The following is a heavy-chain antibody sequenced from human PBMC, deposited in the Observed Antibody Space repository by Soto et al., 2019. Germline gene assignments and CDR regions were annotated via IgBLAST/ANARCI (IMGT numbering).Heavy chain of an antibody. CDR3: AKDLRGDYYGSGSYYAFDI. Sequence: EGSLRLSCAASGFTFSSYAMSWVRQAPGKGLEWVSAISGSGGSTYYADSVKGRFTISRDNSKNTLYLQMNSLRAEDTAVYYCAKDLRGDYYGSGSYYAFDIWGQGTMVTVSS. D-gene: IGHD3-10*01. CDR2: ISGSGGST. CDR1: GFTFSSYA. V-gene: IGHV3-23*01. J-gene: IGHJ3*02.